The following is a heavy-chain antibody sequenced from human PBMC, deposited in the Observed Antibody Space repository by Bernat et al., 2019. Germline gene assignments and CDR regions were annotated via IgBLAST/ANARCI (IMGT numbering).Heavy chain of an antibody. J-gene: IGHJ5*02. CDR2: IYSSGST. CDR3: ARERRGIPDDEILNGHGWLDT. D-gene: IGHD3-9*01. Sequence: EVQLVESGGGLVQPGGSLRLSCSASGFTVISNYMSWVRQAPGQGLEWFSVIYSSGSTYNEDSVKGRFTISRDNSKKKLNLKRKSMRAEDREVDYCARERRGIPDDEILNGHGWLDTGGQGKLVNVAS. V-gene: IGHV3-66*01. CDR1: GFTVISNY.